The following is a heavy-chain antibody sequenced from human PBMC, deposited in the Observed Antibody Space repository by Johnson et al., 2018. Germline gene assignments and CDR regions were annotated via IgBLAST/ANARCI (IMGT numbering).Heavy chain of an antibody. CDR3: AKDSHYYCSGYMDV. V-gene: IGHV3-30*18. CDR2: ISYDGSSK. J-gene: IGHJ6*03. Sequence: QVQLVESGGGVVQPGRSLRLSCAASRFTFSSYGMHWVRQAPGKGLEWVAAISYDGSSKFSADSVKGRFTISRDNSKNILYLQMNSLRTEDTAVYYCAKDSHYYCSGYMDVWGKGTTVTVSS. D-gene: IGHD3-10*01. CDR1: RFTFSSYG.